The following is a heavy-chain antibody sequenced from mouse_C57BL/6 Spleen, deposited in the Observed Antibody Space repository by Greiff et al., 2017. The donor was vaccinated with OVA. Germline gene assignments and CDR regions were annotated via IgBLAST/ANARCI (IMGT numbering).Heavy chain of an antibody. V-gene: IGHV1-4*01. Sequence: QVHVKQSGAELARPGASVKMSCKASGYTFTSYTMHWVKQRPGQGLEWIGYINPSSGYTKYNQKFKDKATLTADKSSSQAYMQLSSLTSEDSADYYCARSGYYYDSSYLYYFDDWGQGTTLTVFS. J-gene: IGHJ2*01. CDR3: ARSGYYYDSSYLYYFDD. CDR1: GYTFTSYT. D-gene: IGHD1-1*01. CDR2: INPSSGYT.